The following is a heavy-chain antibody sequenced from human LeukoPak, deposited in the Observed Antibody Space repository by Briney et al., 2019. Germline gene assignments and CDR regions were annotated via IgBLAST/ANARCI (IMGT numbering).Heavy chain of an antibody. J-gene: IGHJ3*02. Sequence: GESLKISCKGSGYSFTSYWIGWVRQMPGKGLEWMGIIYPGDSDTRYSPSFQGQVTISADKSISTAYLQWSSLKASDTAMYYCARSKRTIVVVPAANDAFDIWGQGTMVTVSS. V-gene: IGHV5-51*01. CDR3: ARSKRTIVVVPAANDAFDI. CDR2: IYPGDSDT. CDR1: GYSFTSYW. D-gene: IGHD2-2*01.